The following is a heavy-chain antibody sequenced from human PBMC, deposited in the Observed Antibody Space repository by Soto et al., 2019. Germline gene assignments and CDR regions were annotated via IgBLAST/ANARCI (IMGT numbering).Heavy chain of an antibody. Sequence: RRLSCAASGFTFSSYSMNWVRQAPGKGLEWVSSISSSSSYIYYADSVKGRFTISRDNAKNSLYLQMNSLRAEDTAVYYCARDSSGWLHYYYGMDVWGQGTTVTVSS. V-gene: IGHV3-21*01. D-gene: IGHD6-19*01. CDR1: GFTFSSYS. CDR2: ISSSSSYI. J-gene: IGHJ6*02. CDR3: ARDSSGWLHYYYGMDV.